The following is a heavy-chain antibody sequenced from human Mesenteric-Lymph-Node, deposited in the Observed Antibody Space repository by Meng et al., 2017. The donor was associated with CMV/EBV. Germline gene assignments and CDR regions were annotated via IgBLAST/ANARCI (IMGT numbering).Heavy chain of an antibody. V-gene: IGHV3-11*04. CDR2: IHFSGRTI. J-gene: IGHJ4*02. Sequence: LSSAAAGFTFSDYYMNWIRQAPGKGLEWVSYIHFSGRTIYYADSVKGRFTVSRDNSKSSLYLQMNSLRAEDTAVYYCAPGGVLSIIDYWGQGTLVTVSS. D-gene: IGHD2-15*01. CDR1: GFTFSDYY. CDR3: APGGVLSIIDY.